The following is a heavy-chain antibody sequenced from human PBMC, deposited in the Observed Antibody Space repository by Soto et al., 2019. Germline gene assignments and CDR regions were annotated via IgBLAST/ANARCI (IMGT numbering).Heavy chain of an antibody. V-gene: IGHV3-30-3*01. J-gene: IGHJ5*02. D-gene: IGHD2-15*01. CDR2: ISYDGSNK. Sequence: GGSLRLSCAASAFTFSSYAMHWVRQAPGKGLEWVAVISYDGSNKYYADSVKGRFIISRDNSKNTLYPQMNSLRGEETDVYYCARGPSSSTYNWFDPWGKGTLVNVSA. CDR1: AFTFSSYA. CDR3: ARGPSSSTYNWFDP.